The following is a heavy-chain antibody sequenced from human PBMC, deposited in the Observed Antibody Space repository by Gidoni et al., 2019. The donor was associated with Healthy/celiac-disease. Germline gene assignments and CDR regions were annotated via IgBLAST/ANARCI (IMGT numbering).Heavy chain of an antibody. V-gene: IGHV1-69*01. CDR3: ARGYCSGGSCYRIHDAFDI. CDR1: GGTFSSYA. CDR2: IIPIFGTA. Sequence: QVQLLQSGAEVKKPGSSVKFSCKASGGTFSSYAISWVRQAPGQGLEWMGGIIPIFGTANYAQKFQGRVTITADESTSTADMELSSLRSEDTAVYYCARGYCSGGSCYRIHDAFDIWGQGTMVTVSS. J-gene: IGHJ3*02. D-gene: IGHD2-15*01.